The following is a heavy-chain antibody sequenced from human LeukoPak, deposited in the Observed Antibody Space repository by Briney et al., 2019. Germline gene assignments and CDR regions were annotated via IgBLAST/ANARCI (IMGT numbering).Heavy chain of an antibody. J-gene: IGHJ6*03. D-gene: IGHD6-13*01. Sequence: SGGSLRLSCEASGFPFSGYSLHWVRQAPGKGLEWVALISHDGPNKYYADSVKGRFTISRDNAKNSLYLQMNSLRAEDTAVYYCARDYLPGIPSYYYYYYMDVWGKGTTVTVSS. V-gene: IGHV3-30*04. CDR1: GFPFSGYS. CDR2: ISHDGPNK. CDR3: ARDYLPGIPSYYYYYYMDV.